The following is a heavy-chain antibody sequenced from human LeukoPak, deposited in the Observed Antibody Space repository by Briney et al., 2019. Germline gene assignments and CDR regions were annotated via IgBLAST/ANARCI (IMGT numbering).Heavy chain of an antibody. CDR2: INCNSGGT. CDR1: GYTFTSSD. J-gene: IGHJ4*02. V-gene: IGHV1-2*06. D-gene: IGHD4-17*01. Sequence: GASVKVSCKASGYTFTSSDINWVRQATGQGLEWMGRINCNSGGTSYAQKFQGRVTMTRDTSISTVYLELSTLKSDDTAVYYCVRDQITVTTPFFDYWGQGTLVTVSS. CDR3: VRDQITVTTPFFDY.